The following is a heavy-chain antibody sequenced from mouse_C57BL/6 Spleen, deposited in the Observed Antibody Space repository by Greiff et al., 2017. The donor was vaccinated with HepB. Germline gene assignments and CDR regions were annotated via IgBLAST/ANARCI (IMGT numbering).Heavy chain of an antibody. CDR3: TRVDYGYPFAY. V-gene: IGHV5-9-1*02. D-gene: IGHD2-2*01. CDR1: GFTFSSYA. Sequence: EVQLVESGEGLVKPGGSLKLSCAASGFTFSSYAMSWVRQTPEKRLEWVAYISSGGDYIYYADTVKGRFTISRDNARNTLYLQMRSLKSEDTAMYYCTRVDYGYPFAYWGQGTLVTVSA. CDR2: ISSGGDYI. J-gene: IGHJ3*01.